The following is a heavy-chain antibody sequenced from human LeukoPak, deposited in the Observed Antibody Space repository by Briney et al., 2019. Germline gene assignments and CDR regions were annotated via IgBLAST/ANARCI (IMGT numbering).Heavy chain of an antibody. CDR2: IYTSGST. CDR1: GGSISSYY. J-gene: IGHJ5*02. V-gene: IGHV4-4*07. D-gene: IGHD1-26*01. Sequence: SETLSLTCTVSGGSISSYYWSWIRQPAGKGLEWVGRIYTSGSTNYKLSLERRVTMSVDTFKNQFSLKLSSVTAADTAVYYCARGYSNSGSYVGWFGPWGQGTLVTVSS. CDR3: ARGYSNSGSYVGWFGP.